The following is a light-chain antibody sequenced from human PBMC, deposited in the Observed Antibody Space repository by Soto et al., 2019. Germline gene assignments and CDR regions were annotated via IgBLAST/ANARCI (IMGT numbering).Light chain of an antibody. J-gene: IGKJ5*01. Sequence: EIVLTQSPATLSLSPGERATLSCRASQNVSRFLAWYQRNPGQAPRLLIYDASNRASDIPARFSGSGSGTDFTLTISRLEPEDFAVYYCQQYGSSPITFGQGTRLEI. V-gene: IGKV3-20*01. CDR3: QQYGSSPIT. CDR1: QNVSRF. CDR2: DAS.